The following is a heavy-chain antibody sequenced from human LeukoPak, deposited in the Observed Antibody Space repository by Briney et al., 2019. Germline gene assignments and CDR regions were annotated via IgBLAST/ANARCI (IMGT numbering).Heavy chain of an antibody. CDR1: GFTFDDYA. Sequence: GRSLRLSCAASGFTFDDYAMHWVRQAPGKGLEWVSGISWNSGSIGYADSVKGRFTISRDNAKNSLYLQMSSLRAEDTAVYYCARDSYSSSWSGLFDYWGQGTLVTVSS. D-gene: IGHD6-13*01. V-gene: IGHV3-9*01. CDR2: ISWNSGSI. CDR3: ARDSYSSSWSGLFDY. J-gene: IGHJ4*02.